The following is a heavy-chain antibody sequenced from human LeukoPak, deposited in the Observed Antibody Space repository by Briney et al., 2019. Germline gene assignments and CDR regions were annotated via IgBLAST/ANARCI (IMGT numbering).Heavy chain of an antibody. J-gene: IGHJ6*03. CDR3: ARGRRVYYYDSSGHTRNMDV. CDR2: INPNSDGT. Sequence: ASVKVSVKASGYTYNGHYMRGVRQAPGQGLEWMGLINPNSDGTNYAQKFQGRVAMTRDTSISTAYMELSRVRSDDTAVYYCARGRRVYYYDSSGHTRNMDVWGKGTTVTVSS. CDR1: GYTYNGHY. D-gene: IGHD3-22*01. V-gene: IGHV1-2*06.